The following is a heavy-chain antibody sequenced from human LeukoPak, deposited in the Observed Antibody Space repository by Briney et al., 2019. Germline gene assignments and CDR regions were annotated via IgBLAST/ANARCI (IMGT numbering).Heavy chain of an antibody. V-gene: IGHV3-23*01. CDR2: ISGSGGST. D-gene: IGHD6-13*01. CDR3: AKVSSSGGLDY. J-gene: IGHJ4*02. CDR1: GVTFSSYA. Sequence: GGSLRLSCAASGVTFSSYAMSWVRQARGKGLEWVSAISGSGGSTYYADSVKGRFTISRDNSKNTLYLQMNSLRAEDTAVYYCAKVSSSGGLDYWGQGTLVTVSS.